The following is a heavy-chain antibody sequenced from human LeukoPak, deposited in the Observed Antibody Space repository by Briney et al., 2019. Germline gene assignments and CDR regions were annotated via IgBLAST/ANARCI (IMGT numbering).Heavy chain of an antibody. D-gene: IGHD2-15*01. CDR2: INPDGSTE. J-gene: IGHJ3*02. CDR3: ATEPGIGYAFDI. V-gene: IGHV3-7*01. CDR1: GITFRNYW. Sequence: GGSLRLSCVASGITFRNYWMSWVRQAPGKGLXXVAIINPDGSTENYVHSVKGRFTLSRDNARNSLSLQMNSLRAEDTAVYYCATEPGIGYAFDIWGRGTMVTVSS.